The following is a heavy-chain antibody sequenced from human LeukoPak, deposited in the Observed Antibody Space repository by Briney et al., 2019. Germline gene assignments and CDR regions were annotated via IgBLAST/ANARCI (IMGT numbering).Heavy chain of an antibody. J-gene: IGHJ4*02. D-gene: IGHD4/OR15-4a*01. CDR2: IRSDGSNK. CDR3: AKDEWVTNYALDY. CDR1: GFTFSSYG. Sequence: GGSLRLSCAASGFTFSSYGMHWVRQAPGKGLEWVAFIRSDGSNKYYADSVKGRFTISRDNSKNTLYLQMNSLRAADTAVYYCAKDEWVTNYALDYWGQGTLVTVSS. V-gene: IGHV3-30*02.